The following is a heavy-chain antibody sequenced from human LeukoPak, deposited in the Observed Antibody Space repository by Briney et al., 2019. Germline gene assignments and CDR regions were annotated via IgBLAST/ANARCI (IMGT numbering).Heavy chain of an antibody. J-gene: IGHJ4*02. V-gene: IGHV3-7*01. D-gene: IGHD2-2*02. CDR2: IKQDGSEK. CDR1: GFTFSSYW. CDR3: ARAEYQPLYFGAIDY. Sequence: GGSLRLSCAASGFTFSSYWMSWVRQAPGKGLEWVANIKQDGSEKYYADSVKGRFTISRDNAKNSLYLQMNSLRAEDTAVYYCARAEYQPLYFGAIDYWGQGTLVTVSS.